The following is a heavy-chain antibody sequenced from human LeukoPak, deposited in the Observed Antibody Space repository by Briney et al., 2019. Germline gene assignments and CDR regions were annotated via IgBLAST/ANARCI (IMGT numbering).Heavy chain of an antibody. D-gene: IGHD3-10*01. CDR3: ARAGRPMIGGVTPLEHFDS. CDR2: INAGVGNT. V-gene: IGHV1-3*01. J-gene: IGHJ4*02. Sequence: VAAVNVFCKASGYTFSSYAIHWVRQAPGQGLEWMGWINAGVGNTKYSEKFQDRVTVTRDTPATTAYMELSSLRAEDTAVYYCARAGRPMIGGVTPLEHFDSWGQGTLVTVSS. CDR1: GYTFSSYA.